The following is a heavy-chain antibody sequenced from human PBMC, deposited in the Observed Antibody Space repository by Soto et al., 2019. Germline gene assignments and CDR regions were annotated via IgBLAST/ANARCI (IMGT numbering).Heavy chain of an antibody. CDR2: VYDLDGT. J-gene: IGHJ3*02. D-gene: IGHD5-12*01. Sequence: QLLESGGASVQPGGSLRLSCVASGFTFKAYAMGWVRQAPGRGLEWVSGVYDLDGTYYADSVRGRFTTSIGSSRTTVYLQMRDLRPEDTALYFCATWHLREHAYDIWGQGTMVTVSS. CDR1: GFTFKAYA. V-gene: IGHV3-23*01. CDR3: ATWHLREHAYDI.